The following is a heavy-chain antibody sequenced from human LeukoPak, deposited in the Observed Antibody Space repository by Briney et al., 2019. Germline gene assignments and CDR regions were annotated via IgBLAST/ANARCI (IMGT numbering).Heavy chain of an antibody. J-gene: IGHJ5*02. D-gene: IGHD3-10*01. CDR3: ARGRITMVRGVPENWFDP. CDR1: GFTFSSYG. V-gene: IGHV3-33*01. CDR2: IWYDGSNK. Sequence: GGSLRLPCAASGFTFSSYGMHWVRQAPGKGLEWVAVIWYDGSNKYYADSVKGRFTISRDNSKNTLYLQMNSLRAEDTAVYYCARGRITMVRGVPENWFDPWGQGTLVTVSS.